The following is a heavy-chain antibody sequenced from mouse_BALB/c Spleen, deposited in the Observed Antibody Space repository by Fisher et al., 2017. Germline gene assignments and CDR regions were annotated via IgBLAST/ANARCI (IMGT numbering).Heavy chain of an antibody. J-gene: IGHJ2*01. Sequence: GKFKGKATLTADKSSNTAYMQLSSLTSEDSAVYFCARGEHDGYSDYWGQGTTLTVTS. D-gene: IGHD2-3*01. V-gene: IGHV1-80*01. CDR3: ARGEHDGYSDY.